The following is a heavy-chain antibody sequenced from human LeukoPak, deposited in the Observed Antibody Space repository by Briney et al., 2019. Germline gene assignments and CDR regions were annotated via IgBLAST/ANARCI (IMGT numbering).Heavy chain of an antibody. D-gene: IGHD3-10*01. J-gene: IGHJ4*02. Sequence: ASVKVSCKASGYTFTGYYMHWVRQAPGQGLEWMGWINPNSGGTNYAQKSQGRVTMTRDTSISTAYMELSRLRSDDTAVNYCARDDRCSSGSYYHNYFDYWGQGTLVTVSS. V-gene: IGHV1-2*02. CDR2: INPNSGGT. CDR3: ARDDRCSSGSYYHNYFDY. CDR1: GYTFTGYY.